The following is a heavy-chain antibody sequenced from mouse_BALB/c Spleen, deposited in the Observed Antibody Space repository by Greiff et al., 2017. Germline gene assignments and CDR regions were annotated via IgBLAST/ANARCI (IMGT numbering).Heavy chain of an antibody. CDR3: VRHKDYYFDY. J-gene: IGHJ2*01. CDR1: GFTFNTYA. V-gene: IGHV10-1*02. CDR2: IRSKSNNYAT. Sequence: EVQGVESGGGLVQPKGSLKLSCAASGFTFNTYAMNWVRQAPGKGLEWVARIRSKSNNYATYYADSVKDRFTISRDDSQSMLYLQINNLKTEDTAMYYCVRHKDYYFDYWGQGTTLTVSS.